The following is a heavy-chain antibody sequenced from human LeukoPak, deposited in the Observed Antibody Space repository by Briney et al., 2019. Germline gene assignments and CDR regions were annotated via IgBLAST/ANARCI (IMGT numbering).Heavy chain of an antibody. CDR3: AREAVAGASFDL. CDR2: IYYSGNT. D-gene: IGHD6-19*01. CDR1: GXSISGGAYY. J-gene: IGHJ2*01. V-gene: IGHV4-31*03. Sequence: SETLSLTCTVSGXSISGGAYYWSWIRQHPGKGLEWIGYIYYSGNTYYNPSLQSRVTISVDTSKNQLSLKLSSVTAADTAVYYCAREAVAGASFDLWGRGTLVTVSS.